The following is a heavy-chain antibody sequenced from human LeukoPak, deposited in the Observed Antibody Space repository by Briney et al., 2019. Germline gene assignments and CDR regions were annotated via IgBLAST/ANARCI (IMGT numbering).Heavy chain of an antibody. CDR2: IYHSGST. J-gene: IGHJ4*02. CDR1: GYSISSGYY. Sequence: SETLSLTCAVSGYSISSGYYWGWIRQPPGKGLEWIGSIYHSGSTYYNPSLKSRVTISVDTSKNQFSLKLSSVTAADTAVYYCARRSGSYPFDYWGQGTLVTVSS. CDR3: ARRSGSYPFDY. V-gene: IGHV4-38-2*01. D-gene: IGHD3-10*01.